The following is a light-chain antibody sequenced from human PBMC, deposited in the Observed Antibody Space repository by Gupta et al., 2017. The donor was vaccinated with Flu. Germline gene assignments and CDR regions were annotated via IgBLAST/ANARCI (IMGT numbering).Light chain of an antibody. CDR2: QDI. Sequence: SYDLTQPLSVSVSPGQTASISCSGDDLENKYVCWYQQKPGQSPVLVVYQDIKRPSGIPERFSGSNSGDTATLTISGTQAMDEAEYHCQAWDGITVVFGGGTKLTVL. V-gene: IGLV3-1*01. CDR1: DLENKY. CDR3: QAWDGITVV. J-gene: IGLJ2*01.